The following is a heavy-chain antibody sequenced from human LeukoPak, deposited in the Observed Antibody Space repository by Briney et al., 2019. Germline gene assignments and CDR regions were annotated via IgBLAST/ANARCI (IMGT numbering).Heavy chain of an antibody. CDR3: AYEILTGYPNGMDV. Sequence: GGSLRLFCAASGVTFSSYGMRWVRDAPGKGLESVAVISYDGSNKYYADSVKGRFTISRDNSKNTLYLQMNSLRADFFFKQKTAYEILTGYPNGMDVWGKGTTVTVSS. CDR2: ISYDGSNK. CDR1: GVTFSSYG. J-gene: IGHJ6*04. V-gene: IGHV3-30*03. D-gene: IGHD3-9*01.